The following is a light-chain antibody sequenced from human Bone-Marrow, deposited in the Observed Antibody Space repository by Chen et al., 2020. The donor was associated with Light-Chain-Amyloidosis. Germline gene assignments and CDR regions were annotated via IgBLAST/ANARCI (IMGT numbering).Light chain of an antibody. V-gene: IGLV2-14*03. CDR1: STDVGGYNY. J-gene: IGLJ1*01. CDR3: SSYTASSFYV. CDR2: DVS. Sequence: QSALTQPASASGSPAQTTTTSCPGTSTDVGGYNYVSWYQKHPGKAPKPMIYDVSTRPSGVSSRFSGSKSGNTASLTISGLQAEDEADYYCSSYTASSFYVFGTATTVTVL.